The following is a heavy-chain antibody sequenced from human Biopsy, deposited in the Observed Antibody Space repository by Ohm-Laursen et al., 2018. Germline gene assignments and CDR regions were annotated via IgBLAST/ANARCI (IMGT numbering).Heavy chain of an antibody. CDR3: ARGDYFDSNGYFWFDP. D-gene: IGHD3-22*01. J-gene: IGHJ5*02. V-gene: IGHV4-31*01. CDR2: IFNSANT. CDR1: GGSISSGGSY. Sequence: TLSLTCTVSGGSISSGGSYWSWIRPRPGKGLEGIGYIFNSANTYYNPSLKNLITISGDTSKNQFSLKLNSVTAADTAVYYCARGDYFDSNGYFWFDPWGQGTLVTVSP.